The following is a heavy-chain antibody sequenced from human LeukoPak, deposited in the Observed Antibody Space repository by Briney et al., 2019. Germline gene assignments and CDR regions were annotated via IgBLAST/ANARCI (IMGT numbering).Heavy chain of an antibody. CDR1: GFTFSSYS. CDR2: ISSSSSYI. Sequence: GGSLRLSCAASGFTFSSYSMNWVRQAPGKGLEWVSSISSSSSYIYYADSVKGRFTISRDNAKNSLYLQMNSLRAEDTAVYYCARDSSCSSTSCYYYYYMDVWGKGTTVTVSS. CDR3: ARDSSCSSTSCYYYYYMDV. D-gene: IGHD2-2*01. J-gene: IGHJ6*03. V-gene: IGHV3-21*01.